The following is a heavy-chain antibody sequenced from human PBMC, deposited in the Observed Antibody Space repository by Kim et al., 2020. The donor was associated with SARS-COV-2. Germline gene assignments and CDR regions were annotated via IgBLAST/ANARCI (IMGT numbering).Heavy chain of an antibody. D-gene: IGHD1-26*01. CDR2: NGDT. J-gene: IGHJ4*02. V-gene: IGHV1-3*01. CDR3: ARSRSLDY. Sequence: NGDTKYSQKFQGRVTLTSDTSASAAYMELSSLGSEDTAVYYCARSRSLDYWGQGTLVTVSS.